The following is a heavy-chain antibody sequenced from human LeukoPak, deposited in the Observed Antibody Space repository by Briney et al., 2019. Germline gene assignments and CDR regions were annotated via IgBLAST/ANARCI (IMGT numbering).Heavy chain of an antibody. CDR3: AREGTTRIAAAGSWGYYYYYYMDV. CDR2: ISAYNGNT. Sequence: ASVKVSCKASGYTFTSYGISWVRQAPGQGLEWMGWISAYNGNTNYAQKFQGRVTMTRDTSISTAYMELSRLRSDDTAVYYCAREGTTRIAAAGSWGYYYYYYMDVWGKGTTVTVSS. V-gene: IGHV1-18*01. CDR1: GYTFTSYG. D-gene: IGHD6-13*01. J-gene: IGHJ6*03.